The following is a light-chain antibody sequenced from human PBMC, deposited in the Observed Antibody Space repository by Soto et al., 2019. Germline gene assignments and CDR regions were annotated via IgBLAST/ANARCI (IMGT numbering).Light chain of an antibody. J-gene: IGKJ4*01. V-gene: IGKV3-15*01. CDR3: QQYYTYPLT. Sequence: DIVMTQSPATLSVSPGERVTLSCRARQSVSSNLAWYQQKPGQAPRLLIYGASTRATGLPARFSGSGSGTEFTLTISSLQSEDFATFYCQQYYTYPLTFGGGTKVEI. CDR1: QSVSSN. CDR2: GAS.